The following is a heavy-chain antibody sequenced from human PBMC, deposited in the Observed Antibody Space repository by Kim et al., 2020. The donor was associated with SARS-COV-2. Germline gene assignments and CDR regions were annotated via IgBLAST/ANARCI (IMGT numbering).Heavy chain of an antibody. D-gene: IGHD3-22*01. J-gene: IGHJ4*02. V-gene: IGHV3-30*04. CDR1: GFTFSSYA. CDR2: ISYDGSNK. CDR3: ARGDSRAYYYVQVFDY. Sequence: GGSLRLSCAASGFTFSSYAMHWVRQAPGKGLEWVAVISYDGSNKYYADSVKGRFTISRDNSKNTLYLQMNSLRAEDTAVYYCARGDSRAYYYVQVFDYWGQGTLVTVSS.